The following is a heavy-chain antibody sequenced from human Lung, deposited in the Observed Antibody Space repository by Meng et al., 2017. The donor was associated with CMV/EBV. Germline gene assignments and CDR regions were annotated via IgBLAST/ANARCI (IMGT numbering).Heavy chain of an antibody. CDR2: ISGSGGST. Sequence: GESLKISCAASGFTFSSYAMSWVRQAPGKGLEWVSAISGSGGSTYYADSVKGRFTISRDNSKNTLYLQMNSLRADDTAVYYCAKSYYDSSGYYYNWGQGTLVTVSS. CDR1: GFTFSSYA. J-gene: IGHJ4*02. V-gene: IGHV3-23*01. D-gene: IGHD3-22*01. CDR3: AKSYYDSSGYYYN.